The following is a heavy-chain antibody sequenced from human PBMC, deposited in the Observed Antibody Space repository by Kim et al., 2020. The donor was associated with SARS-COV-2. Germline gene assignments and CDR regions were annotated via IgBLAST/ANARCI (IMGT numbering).Heavy chain of an antibody. CDR2: INHSGST. CDR1: GGSFSGYY. Sequence: SETLSLTCAVYGGSFSGYYWSWIRQPPGKGLEWIGEINHSGSTNYNPSLKSRVTISVDTSKNQFSLKLSSVTAADTAVYYCARGNSSGWDYWGQGTLVTVSS. D-gene: IGHD6-19*01. J-gene: IGHJ4*02. V-gene: IGHV4-34*01. CDR3: ARGNSSGWDY.